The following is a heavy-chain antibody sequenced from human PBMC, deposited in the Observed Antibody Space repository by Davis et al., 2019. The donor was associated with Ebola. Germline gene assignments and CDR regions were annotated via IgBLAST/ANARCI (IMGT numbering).Heavy chain of an antibody. D-gene: IGHD4-11*01. Sequence: MPGGSLRLSCTVSGGSISSSSYYWGWIRQPPGKGLEWIGSIYYSGSTYYNPSLKSRVTISVDTSKNQFSLKLSSVTAADTAVYYCARGVDYPFDYWGQGTLVTVSS. CDR1: GGSISSSSYY. CDR3: ARGVDYPFDY. J-gene: IGHJ4*02. V-gene: IGHV4-39*01. CDR2: IYYSGST.